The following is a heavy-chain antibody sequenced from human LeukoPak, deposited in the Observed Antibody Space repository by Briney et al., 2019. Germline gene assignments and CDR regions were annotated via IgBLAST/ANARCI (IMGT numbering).Heavy chain of an antibody. D-gene: IGHD5-18*01. Sequence: SETLSLTCAVYGGSFSGYYWSWIRQPPGKGLEWIGEINHSGSTNYNPSLKSRVTISVDTSKNQFSLKLSSVTAADTAVYYCARALQLWFSKDAFDIWGQGTMVTVSS. CDR2: INHSGST. V-gene: IGHV4-34*01. J-gene: IGHJ3*02. CDR3: ARALQLWFSKDAFDI. CDR1: GGSFSGYY.